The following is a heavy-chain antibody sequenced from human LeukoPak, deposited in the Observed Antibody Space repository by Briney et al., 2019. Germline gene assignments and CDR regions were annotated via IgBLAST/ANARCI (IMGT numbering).Heavy chain of an antibody. V-gene: IGHV3-74*03. Sequence: GGSLRLSCTASGFTFSGHWIHWVRQPPGMGLVWVSRINERGTDSMYAESVKGRFTISRDNAKNTVYLQMNSLRAEDTALYFCARRERYYYDSSGSADAFDIWGQGTMVTVSS. D-gene: IGHD3-22*01. J-gene: IGHJ3*02. CDR1: GFTFSGHW. CDR2: INERGTDS. CDR3: ARRERYYYDSSGSADAFDI.